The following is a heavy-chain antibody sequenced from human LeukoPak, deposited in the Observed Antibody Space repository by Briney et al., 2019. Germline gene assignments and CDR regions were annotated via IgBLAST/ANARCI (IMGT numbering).Heavy chain of an antibody. V-gene: IGHV4-34*01. D-gene: IGHD3-22*01. J-gene: IGHJ3*02. CDR2: INHSGST. CDR1: GGSFSGYY. Sequence: SETLSLTCAVYGGSFSGYYWSWIRQPPGKGLEWIGEINHSGSTNYNPSLKSRVTISVDTSKNQFSLKLSSVTAADTAVYYCARVGTYYYDSKRAFDIWGQGTMVTVSS. CDR3: ARVGTYYYDSKRAFDI.